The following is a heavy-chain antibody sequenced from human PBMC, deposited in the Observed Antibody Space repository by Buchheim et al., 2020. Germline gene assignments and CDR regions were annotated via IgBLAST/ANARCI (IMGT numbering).Heavy chain of an antibody. V-gene: IGHV3-7*01. D-gene: IGHD6-13*01. Sequence: EVQLVESGGGLVQPGGSLRLSCAASRFTFSSYWMSWVRQAPGKGLEWVANIKQDGSEKYYVDSVKGRFTISRDNAKNSLYLQMNSLRAEDTAVYYCARYYTYSSSWSYFQHWGQGTL. CDR1: RFTFSSYW. CDR2: IKQDGSEK. CDR3: ARYYTYSSSWSYFQH. J-gene: IGHJ1*01.